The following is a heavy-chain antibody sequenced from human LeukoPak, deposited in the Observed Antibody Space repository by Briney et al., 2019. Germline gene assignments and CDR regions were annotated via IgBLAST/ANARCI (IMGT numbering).Heavy chain of an antibody. J-gene: IGHJ4*02. V-gene: IGHV4-39*07. CDR2: INHSGST. Sequence: SETLSLTCTVSGGSISSSSYYWSWIRQPPGKGLEWIGEINHSGSTNYNPSLKSRVTISVDTSKNQFSLKLSSVTAADTAVYYCAREEDTASYWGQGTLVTVSS. CDR1: GGSISSSSYY. CDR3: AREEDTASY. D-gene: IGHD5-18*01.